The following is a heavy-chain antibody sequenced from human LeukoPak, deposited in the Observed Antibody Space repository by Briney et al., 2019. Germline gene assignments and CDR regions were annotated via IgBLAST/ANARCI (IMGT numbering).Heavy chain of an antibody. Sequence: GGSLRLSCAASGFTFSSYALSWVRQAPGKGLEWVSAISGSGGSTYYADSVKGRFTISRDNSKNTLYLQMNSLRAEDTAVYYCAKDGSYYSESYYFDYWGQGTLVTVSS. J-gene: IGHJ4*02. V-gene: IGHV3-23*01. CDR3: AKDGSYYSESYYFDY. CDR1: GFTFSSYA. CDR2: ISGSGGST. D-gene: IGHD1-26*01.